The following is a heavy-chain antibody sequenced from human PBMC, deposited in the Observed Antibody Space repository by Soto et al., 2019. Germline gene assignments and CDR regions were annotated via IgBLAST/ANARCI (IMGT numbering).Heavy chain of an antibody. J-gene: IGHJ3*02. CDR3: TTDHPSDDYGDYGEFDAFDI. Sequence: EVQLVESGGGLVKPGGSLRLSCAASGFTFSNAWMSWVRQAPGKGLEWVGRIKSKTDGGTTDYAAPVKGRFTISRDDSKNTLYLQMNSLKTEDTAVYYCTTDHPSDDYGDYGEFDAFDIWGQGTMVTVSS. V-gene: IGHV3-15*01. CDR2: IKSKTDGGTT. CDR1: GFTFSNAW. D-gene: IGHD4-17*01.